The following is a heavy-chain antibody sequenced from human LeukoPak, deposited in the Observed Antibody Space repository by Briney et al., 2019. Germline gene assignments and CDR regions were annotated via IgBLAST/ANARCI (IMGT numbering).Heavy chain of an antibody. D-gene: IGHD1-26*01. J-gene: IGHJ4*02. V-gene: IGHV3-48*01. CDR3: ARDFEWELPVLGY. CDR2: ISSSSSTI. CDR1: GFTFSSYS. Sequence: GGSLRLSCAASGFTFSSYSMNWVRQAPGKGLEWVTYISSSSSTIYYADSVKGRFTISRDNAKNSLYLQMNSLRAEDTAVYYCARDFEWELPVLGYWGQGTLVTVSS.